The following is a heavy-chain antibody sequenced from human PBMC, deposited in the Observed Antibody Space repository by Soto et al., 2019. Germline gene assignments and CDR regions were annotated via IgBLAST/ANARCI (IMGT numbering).Heavy chain of an antibody. V-gene: IGHV4-31*03. CDR3: ASRIAAAGKGNWFDP. CDR2: IYYSGST. Sequence: PSETLSLTCTVSGGSISSGGYYWSWIRQHPGKGLEWIGYIYYSGSTYYNPSLKGRVTISVDTSKNQFSLKLSSVTAADTAVYYCASRIAAAGKGNWFDPWGQGTLVTVSS. D-gene: IGHD6-13*01. J-gene: IGHJ5*02. CDR1: GGSISSGGYY.